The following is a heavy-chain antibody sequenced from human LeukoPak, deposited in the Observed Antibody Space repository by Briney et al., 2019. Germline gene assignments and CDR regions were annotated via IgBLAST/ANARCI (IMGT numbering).Heavy chain of an antibody. D-gene: IGHD1-14*01. Sequence: GGSLRLSCAASGFTFSSYGMLWVRQAPGKGLEWVAFIRYDGSNKYYADSVKGRFTISRDNSKNTLYLQMNSLRAEDTAVYYCAKDGMGLTTQYFDYWGQGTLVTVSS. CDR2: IRYDGSNK. J-gene: IGHJ4*02. V-gene: IGHV3-30*02. CDR3: AKDGMGLTTQYFDY. CDR1: GFTFSSYG.